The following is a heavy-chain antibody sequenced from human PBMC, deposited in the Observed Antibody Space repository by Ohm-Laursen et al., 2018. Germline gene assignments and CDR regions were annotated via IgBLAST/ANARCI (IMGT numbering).Heavy chain of an antibody. Sequence: TLSLTCAVSGGSISSYYWSWIRQPPGKALEWLGRIDWDDEKYYSTSLKTRLTISKDTSKNQVVLTMTNMDPVDTAMYYCARIVAGPDYFDYWGQGALVTVSS. D-gene: IGHD5-12*01. CDR2: IDWDDEK. J-gene: IGHJ4*02. V-gene: IGHV2-70*11. CDR3: ARIVAGPDYFDY. CDR1: GGSISSYY.